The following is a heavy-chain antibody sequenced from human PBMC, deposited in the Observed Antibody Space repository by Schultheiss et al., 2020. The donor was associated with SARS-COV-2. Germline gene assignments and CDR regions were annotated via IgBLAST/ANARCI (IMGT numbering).Heavy chain of an antibody. Sequence: SETLSLTCAVYGGSFSGYYWSWIRQPAGKGLEWIGRIYTSGSTNYNPSLKSRVTISVDTSKNQFSLKLSSVTAADTAVYYCARYYYYYGMDVWGQGTTVTVSS. CDR3: ARYYYYYGMDV. CDR1: GGSFSGYY. CDR2: IYTSGST. V-gene: IGHV4-59*10. J-gene: IGHJ6*02.